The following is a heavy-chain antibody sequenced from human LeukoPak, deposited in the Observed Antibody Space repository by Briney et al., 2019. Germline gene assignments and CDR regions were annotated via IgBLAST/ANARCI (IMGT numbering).Heavy chain of an antibody. V-gene: IGHV4-34*01. D-gene: IGHD4-23*01. Sequence: AETLSLTCAVYGWSFSGYYWSWIRQPPGKGLEWIGEINHSGSTNYNPSLKSRVTISVDTSKNQVALKLSSVTAADTAVYYCARADGGNFDYWGQGTLVAVCS. J-gene: IGHJ4*02. CDR2: INHSGST. CDR3: ARADGGNFDY. CDR1: GWSFSGYY.